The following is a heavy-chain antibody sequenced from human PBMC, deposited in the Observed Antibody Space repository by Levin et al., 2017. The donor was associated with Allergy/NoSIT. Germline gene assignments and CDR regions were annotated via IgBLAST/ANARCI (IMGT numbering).Heavy chain of an antibody. CDR2: ISSSSTYT. CDR3: AKGDGDS. Sequence: GGSLRLSCAASGFTFSSYIMNWVRQAPGKGLEWVSSISSSSTYTYYADSVKGRFTISRDNAKNSLFLQMNSLRAEDTAVYYCAKGDGDSWGQGTLVTVSS. J-gene: IGHJ4*02. V-gene: IGHV3-21*01. CDR1: GFTFSSYI.